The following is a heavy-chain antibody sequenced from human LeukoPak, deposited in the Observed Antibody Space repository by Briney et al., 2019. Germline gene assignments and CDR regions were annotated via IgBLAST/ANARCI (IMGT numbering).Heavy chain of an antibody. J-gene: IGHJ3*01. V-gene: IGHV1-18*01. CDR1: GYTFTNYA. Sequence: ASVKVSCKASGYTFTNYAISWVRQAPGQWLEWMGWISAYNGNTNYAQKFQGRVTMTTDTSTSTAYMELRSLRFDDTAVYYCARMHSSGWPLDAFDFWGQGTMVTVSS. CDR2: ISAYNGNT. CDR3: ARMHSSGWPLDAFDF. D-gene: IGHD6-19*01.